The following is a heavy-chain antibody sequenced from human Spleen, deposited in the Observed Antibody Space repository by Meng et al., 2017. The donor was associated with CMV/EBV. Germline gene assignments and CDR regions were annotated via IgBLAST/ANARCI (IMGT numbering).Heavy chain of an antibody. CDR3: ARMPHPPYSYRGMDV. V-gene: IGHV1-2*02. D-gene: IGHD2-21*01. Sequence: ASVKVSCKASGYIYTGYYMEWVRQAPGQGLEWVGWINPNTGGTKYAQKFEGRVIITEGTSISTAYMEITRLRSDDTAVYYCARMPHPPYSYRGMDVWGQGTAVTVSS. CDR1: GYIYTGYY. J-gene: IGHJ6*02. CDR2: INPNTGGT.